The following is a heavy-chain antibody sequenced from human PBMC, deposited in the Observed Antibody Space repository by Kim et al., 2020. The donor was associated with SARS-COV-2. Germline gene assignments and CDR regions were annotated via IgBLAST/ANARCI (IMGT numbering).Heavy chain of an antibody. CDR1: GFTAISNY. Sequence: GGSLRLSCVASGFTAISNYMSWVRQAPGKGLEWVSIIYSGGSTNYADSVKGRFTISRDNSKNTLYLQMNSLRAEDTAVYYCARHGLGQAFDIWGQGTMVTVSS. CDR2: IYSGGST. J-gene: IGHJ3*02. CDR3: ARHGLGQAFDI. V-gene: IGHV3-53*01. D-gene: IGHD6-19*01.